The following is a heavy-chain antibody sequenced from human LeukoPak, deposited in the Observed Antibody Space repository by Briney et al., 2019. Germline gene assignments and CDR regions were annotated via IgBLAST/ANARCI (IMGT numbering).Heavy chain of an antibody. CDR1: GFTFSNSW. V-gene: IGHV3-15*01. CDR2: IKNKTDGGTT. CDR3: PSRGHSSSCLYYYYYYMAV. D-gene: IGHD6-13*01. J-gene: IGHJ6*03. Sequence: PGGSLRLSCAASGFTFSNSWMNWVRQAPGKGLEGVGRIKNKTDGGTTDYAAPVKGRFTIARDESKNTLHLQMNSLKTADTAVYYCPSRGHSSSCLYYYYYYMAVWGKGTTATVSS.